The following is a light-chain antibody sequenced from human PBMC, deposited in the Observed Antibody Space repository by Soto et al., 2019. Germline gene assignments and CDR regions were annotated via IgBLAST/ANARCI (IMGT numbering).Light chain of an antibody. V-gene: IGKV1-39*01. CDR2: GAS. J-gene: IGKJ2*01. Sequence: DLQMTQSPSFLSASVGDRVTVTCRASQSVGTHLHWYQQKSGKAPKPLIYGASTLQSGVSSRFSGSGSGTDFTLTITRLQPDDSAVYFCQQSHTSPRSFGQGTRLDIK. CDR1: QSVGTH. CDR3: QQSHTSPRS.